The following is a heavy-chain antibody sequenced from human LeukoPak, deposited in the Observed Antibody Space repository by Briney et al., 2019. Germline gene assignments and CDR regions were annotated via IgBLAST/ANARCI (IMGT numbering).Heavy chain of an antibody. D-gene: IGHD1-26*01. CDR2: INSDGSST. CDR3: AREPIVGVHFDY. V-gene: IGHV3-74*01. J-gene: IGHJ4*02. CDR1: GFTLSSYW. Sequence: GGSLRLSCAASGFTLSSYWMHWVRQAPGKGLVWVSRINSDGSSTSYAGSVKGRFTISRDNAKNTLYLQMNSLRAEDTAVYSCAREPIVGVHFDYWGQGTLVAVSS.